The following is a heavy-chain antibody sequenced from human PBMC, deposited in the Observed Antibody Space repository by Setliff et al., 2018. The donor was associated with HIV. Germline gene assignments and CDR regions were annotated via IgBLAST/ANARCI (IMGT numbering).Heavy chain of an antibody. CDR1: GYTFTNYG. V-gene: IGHV1-18*01. Sequence: ASVKVSCKASGYTFTNYGISWLRQAPGQGLAWMGWISDYNGNTNYAQKLQGRVTMTTETSTSQVYMELRTLRSDDTAVYYCARVPYRSAWFSGGHDAFDVWGQGTMVTVSS. D-gene: IGHD6-19*01. CDR3: ARVPYRSAWFSGGHDAFDV. J-gene: IGHJ3*01. CDR2: ISDYNGNT.